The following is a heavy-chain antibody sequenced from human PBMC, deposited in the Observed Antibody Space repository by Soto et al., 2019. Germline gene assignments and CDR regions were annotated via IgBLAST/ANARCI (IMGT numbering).Heavy chain of an antibody. J-gene: IGHJ6*03. D-gene: IGHD2-2*01. Sequence: SETLSLTCTVSGGSISSYYWSWIRQPPGKGLEWIGYIYYSGSINYNPSLKSRVTISVDTSKNQFSLKLSSVTAADTAVYYCARAGYCSSTSCYALYYYYYMDVWGKGTTVTVSS. CDR2: IYYSGSI. CDR3: ARAGYCSSTSCYALYYYYYMDV. CDR1: GGSISSYY. V-gene: IGHV4-59*01.